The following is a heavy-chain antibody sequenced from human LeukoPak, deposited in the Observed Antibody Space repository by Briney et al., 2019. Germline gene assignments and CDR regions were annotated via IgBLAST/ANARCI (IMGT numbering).Heavy chain of an antibody. CDR3: ATGGRSGVALES. J-gene: IGHJ4*02. CDR2: IYSGGST. V-gene: IGHV3-53*01. CDR1: GFIASSNY. D-gene: IGHD2-15*01. Sequence: TGGSVRLSCTASGFIASSNYMSWVRQAPGKGLEWVSLIYSGGSTYYADSVMGRSTISRDKSNNTLYLQMNSLRAEDTAVYYCATGGRSGVALESWGQGTLVTVSS.